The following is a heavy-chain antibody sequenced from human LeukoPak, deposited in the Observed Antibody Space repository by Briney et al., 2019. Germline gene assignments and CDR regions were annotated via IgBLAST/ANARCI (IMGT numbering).Heavy chain of an antibody. CDR1: GFTFSSYA. D-gene: IGHD3-16*02. CDR3: AFPSYYFDY. V-gene: IGHV3-23*01. J-gene: IGHJ4*02. CDR2: ISVSGGST. Sequence: PGGSLRLSCAASGFTFSSYAMSWVRQAPGKGLEWVSAISVSGGSTYHADSVKGRFTISRDNSKNTLYLQMNSLRAEDTAVYYCAFPSYYFDYWGQGTLVTISS.